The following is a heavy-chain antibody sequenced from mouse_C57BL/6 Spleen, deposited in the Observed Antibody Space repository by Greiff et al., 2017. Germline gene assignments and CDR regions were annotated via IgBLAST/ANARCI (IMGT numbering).Heavy chain of an antibody. Sequence: EVKLVESGPGLVKPSQSLSLTCSVTGYSITSGYYWNWIRQFPGNKLEWMGYISYDGSNNYNPSLKNRISITRDTSKNQFFLKLNSVTTEDTATYYCARGATWMDYWGQGTSVTVSS. CDR1: GYSITSGYY. CDR2: ISYDGSN. J-gene: IGHJ4*01. D-gene: IGHD6-1*01. CDR3: ARGATWMDY. V-gene: IGHV3-6*01.